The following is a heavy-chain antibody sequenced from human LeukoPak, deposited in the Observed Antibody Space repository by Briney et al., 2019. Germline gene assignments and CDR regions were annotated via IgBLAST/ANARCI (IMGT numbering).Heavy chain of an antibody. CDR2: ISGDNGNK. CDR1: GYTFSTYG. Sequence: ASVKVSCKASGYTFSTYGIAWVRQAPGEGLEWMGWISGDNGNKKYAQKFQGRVTMTTDTTTTTAYMELRSLRSDDTAVYYCARDGYFDYWGQGTLVTASS. CDR3: ARDGYFDY. J-gene: IGHJ4*02. V-gene: IGHV1-18*01.